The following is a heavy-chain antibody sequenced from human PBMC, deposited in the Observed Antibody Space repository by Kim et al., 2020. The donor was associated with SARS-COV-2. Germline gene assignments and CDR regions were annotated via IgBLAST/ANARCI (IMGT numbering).Heavy chain of an antibody. J-gene: IGHJ4*02. D-gene: IGHD1-26*01. Sequence: SETLSLTCAVYGGSFSGYYWSWIRQPPGKGLEWIGEINHSGSTNYNPSLKSRVTISVDTSKNQFSLKLSSVTAADTAVYYCARGASDFDYWGQGTLVTVSS. CDR1: GGSFSGYY. V-gene: IGHV4-34*01. CDR2: INHSGST. CDR3: ARGASDFDY.